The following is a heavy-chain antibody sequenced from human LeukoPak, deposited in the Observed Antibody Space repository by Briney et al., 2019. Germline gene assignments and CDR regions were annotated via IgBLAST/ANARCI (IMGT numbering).Heavy chain of an antibody. Sequence: PGGSLRLSCAASGLTFSINWMRWVRQAPGKGLEWVANIKQDGSEKYYVDSVKGRFTISRDNAKKSLYLQINSLRAEDTAVYYCARWGTYSSRWLGAFDMWGRGTMVTVSS. J-gene: IGHJ3*02. V-gene: IGHV3-7*05. CDR2: IKQDGSEK. CDR1: GLTFSINW. D-gene: IGHD6-13*01. CDR3: ARWGTYSSRWLGAFDM.